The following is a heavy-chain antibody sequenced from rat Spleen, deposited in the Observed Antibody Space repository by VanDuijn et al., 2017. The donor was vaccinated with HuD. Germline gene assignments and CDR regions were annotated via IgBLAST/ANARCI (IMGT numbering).Heavy chain of an antibody. V-gene: IGHV5-19*01. Sequence: EVQLVESDGGLVQPGRSLKLSCAASGFTFNNYGMHWIRQAPTEGLEWVASISTSGSRTYYPDSVKGRFTISRDNAKSSLYLQMNSLKSEDTATYYCARHTMGIDYYVMDAWGQGASVTVSS. CDR1: GFTFNNYG. J-gene: IGHJ4*01. CDR3: ARHTMGIDYYVMDA. D-gene: IGHD1-9*01. CDR2: ISTSGSRT.